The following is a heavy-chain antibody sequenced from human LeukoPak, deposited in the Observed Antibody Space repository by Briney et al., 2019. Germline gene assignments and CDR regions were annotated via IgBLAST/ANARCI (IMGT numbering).Heavy chain of an antibody. Sequence: GASVKVSCKASGYTFTSYGISWVRQAPGQGLEWMGWIRAYNGNTNYAQKLQGRVTMTTDTSTSTAYMELRSLRSDDTAVYYCARSSITMVRGVIIIPNWFDPWGQGTLVTVSS. CDR1: GYTFTSYG. D-gene: IGHD3-10*01. CDR2: IRAYNGNT. CDR3: ARSSITMVRGVIIIPNWFDP. J-gene: IGHJ5*02. V-gene: IGHV1-18*01.